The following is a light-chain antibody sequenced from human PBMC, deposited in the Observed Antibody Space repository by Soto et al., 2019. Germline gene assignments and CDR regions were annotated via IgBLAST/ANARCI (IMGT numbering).Light chain of an antibody. V-gene: IGLV2-11*01. CDR3: CSHAGSNSTRV. J-gene: IGLJ2*01. Sequence: QSALTQPRSVSGSPGQSVTISCTGTSSDVGGYDYVSWYQQHPGKVPELMIYDVSKRPSGVPDRFSGSKSGNTASLTISGLQAADEDAYYCCSHAGSNSTRVFGGGTKLTVL. CDR1: SSDVGGYDY. CDR2: DVS.